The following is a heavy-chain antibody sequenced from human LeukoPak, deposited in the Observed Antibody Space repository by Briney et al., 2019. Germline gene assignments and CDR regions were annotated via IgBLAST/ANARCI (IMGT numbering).Heavy chain of an antibody. CDR1: GVTFSSYN. J-gene: IGHJ4*02. Sequence: GSLRLSCAASGVTFSSYNLNWVRQAPGKGLEWIGSINNSSSYIYYADSVKGRFTISRDNAKNSLYLQMNSLRAEDTAVYYCARDWAYDFWSGYYQNPYYFDYWGQRTLVTVSS. V-gene: IGHV3-21*01. CDR2: INNSSSYI. CDR3: ARDWAYDFWSGYYQNPYYFDY. D-gene: IGHD3-3*01.